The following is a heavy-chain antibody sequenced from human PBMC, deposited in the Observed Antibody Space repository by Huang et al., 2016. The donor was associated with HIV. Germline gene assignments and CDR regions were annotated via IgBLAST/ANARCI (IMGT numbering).Heavy chain of an antibody. CDR3: ARDPRIQSWLNFFDY. Sequence: EVQLVESGGGLVQPGGSLRLSCAASGFSISSYGMHWVRQAPGKGLVGVSRINSDGSSTSYADSVKCRFTISRDNAKNTLYLQMNSLRAEDTAVYYCARDPRIQSWLNFFDYWGQGTLVSVSS. CDR2: INSDGSST. CDR1: GFSISSYG. D-gene: IGHD3-22*01. V-gene: IGHV3-74*01. J-gene: IGHJ4*02.